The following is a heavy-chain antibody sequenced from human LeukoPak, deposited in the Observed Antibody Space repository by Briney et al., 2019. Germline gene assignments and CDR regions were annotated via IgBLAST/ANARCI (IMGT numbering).Heavy chain of an antibody. J-gene: IGHJ4*02. Sequence: SQTLSLICTVSGGSISSGSYYWNWIRQPAGKGLEWIGRIYASGSTNYNPSLKSRVTISLDTSKNQFSLKLSSVTAADTAVYYCARKGDYWGQGTLVTVSS. V-gene: IGHV4-61*02. CDR2: IYASGST. CDR1: GGSISSGSYY. CDR3: ARKGDY.